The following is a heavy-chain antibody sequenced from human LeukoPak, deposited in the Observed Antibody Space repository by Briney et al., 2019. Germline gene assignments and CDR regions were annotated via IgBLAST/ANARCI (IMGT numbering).Heavy chain of an antibody. J-gene: IGHJ6*02. CDR1: GYTFTSDG. V-gene: IGHV1-18*01. D-gene: IGHD3-10*01. CDR3: ARISEAKSGTYGMAV. CDR2: FSGYNGNT. Sequence: ASVKVSCKASGYTFTSDGISWVRQAPGQGLEWMGWFSGYNGNTNYAQNLKGRVNMTTDTSTSTAYMELRSLRSDDTAVYYCARISEAKSGTYGMAVGAQGTTVTVPS.